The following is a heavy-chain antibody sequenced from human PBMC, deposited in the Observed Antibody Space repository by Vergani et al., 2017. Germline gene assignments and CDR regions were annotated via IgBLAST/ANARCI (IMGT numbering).Heavy chain of an antibody. J-gene: IGHJ4*02. CDR1: GYSISRGYY. Sequence: QVQLQESGPGLVKPSETLSLTCSVSGYSISRGYYWGWIRQPPGKGLEWIATVFHSGSAYYNPSLRRRVTISVETSKNQFSLEVTSVTAADTAIYFCARTESFILRYFHWALWGQGTLVTVSS. V-gene: IGHV4-38-2*02. D-gene: IGHD3-9*01. CDR2: VFHSGSA. CDR3: ARTESFILRYFHWAL.